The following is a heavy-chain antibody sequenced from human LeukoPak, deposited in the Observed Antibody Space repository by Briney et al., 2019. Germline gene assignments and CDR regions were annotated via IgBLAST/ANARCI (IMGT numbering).Heavy chain of an antibody. CDR3: ARVGRAQDSSGYPYFDY. CDR2: INHSGST. Sequence: SETLSLTCAVYGGSFSGYYWSWIRQPPGKGLEWIGEINHSGSTNYNPSLKSRVTMSVDTSKNQFSLELSSVTAADTAVYYCARVGRAQDSSGYPYFDYWGQGTLVTVSS. D-gene: IGHD3-22*01. J-gene: IGHJ4*02. CDR1: GGSFSGYY. V-gene: IGHV4-34*01.